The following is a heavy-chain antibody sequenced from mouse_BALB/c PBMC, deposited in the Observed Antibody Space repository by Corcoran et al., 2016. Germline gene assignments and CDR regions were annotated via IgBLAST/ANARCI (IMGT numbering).Heavy chain of an antibody. CDR3: ARGDRYDSAWFAY. CDR2: ILPGSGST. CDR1: GYTFSSYW. V-gene: IGHV1-9*01. J-gene: IGHJ3*01. Sequence: QVQLQQSGAELMKPGASVKISCKATGYTFSSYWIEWVKQRPGHGLEWIGEILPGSGSTNYNEKFKGKATFTADTSSNTAYMQLSSLTSEDSAVYYCARGDRYDSAWFAYWGQGTLVTVSA. D-gene: IGHD2-14*01.